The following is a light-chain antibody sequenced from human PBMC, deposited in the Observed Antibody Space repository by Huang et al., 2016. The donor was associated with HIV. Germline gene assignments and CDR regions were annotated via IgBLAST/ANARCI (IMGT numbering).Light chain of an antibody. CDR2: DAS. Sequence: EIVLTQYPATLSLSPGERATLSCRASQSVGSYLDWYQQKPGKAPRLLIYDASNRSTVIPARFSGSGAVTDFTLPISSLEPEDFAVYYCQQRSNWPPNFGQGTRLEIK. CDR1: QSVGSY. CDR3: QQRSNWPPN. J-gene: IGKJ5*01. V-gene: IGKV3-11*01.